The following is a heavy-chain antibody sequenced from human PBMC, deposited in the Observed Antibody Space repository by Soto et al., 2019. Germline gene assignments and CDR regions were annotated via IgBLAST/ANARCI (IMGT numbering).Heavy chain of an antibody. Sequence: QVQLVESGGGVVQPGRSLRLSCAASGFTFSSYAMHWVRQAPGKGLEWVAVISYDGSNKYYADSVKGRFTISRDNSKNTPYLQMNSLRSEDTAVYYCARDGRYCSSTSCPPVYWGQGTLVTVSS. D-gene: IGHD2-2*01. J-gene: IGHJ4*02. CDR2: ISYDGSNK. V-gene: IGHV3-30-3*01. CDR3: ARDGRYCSSTSCPPVY. CDR1: GFTFSSYA.